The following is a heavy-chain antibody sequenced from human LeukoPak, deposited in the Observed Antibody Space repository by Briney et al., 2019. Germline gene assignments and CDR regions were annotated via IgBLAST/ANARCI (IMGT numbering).Heavy chain of an antibody. J-gene: IGHJ4*02. Sequence: PVGSLRLSCAASGFTFSTYVMSWVRQAPGKGLEWVSGISGSGTSTYYAHSVKGRFTISRDNSKNTLYLQMNSLRAEDTAIYFCAKARGDDYGDYEWFFDYWGRGALVTVSS. CDR3: AKARGDDYGDYEWFFDY. V-gene: IGHV3-23*01. CDR1: GFTFSTYV. D-gene: IGHD4-17*01. CDR2: ISGSGTST.